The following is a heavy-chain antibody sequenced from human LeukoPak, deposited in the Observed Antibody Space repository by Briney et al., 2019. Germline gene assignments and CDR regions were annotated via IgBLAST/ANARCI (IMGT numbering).Heavy chain of an antibody. D-gene: IGHD3-22*01. CDR3: ARLRTYYYDSSGLPYNWFDP. Sequence: SETLSLTCTVSGYSISSGYYWGWIRQPPGKGLEWIGSIYHSGNTYYNPSLKSRVTMSVDTSKNQFSLNLRSVTAADTAVYYCARLRTYYYDSSGLPYNWFDPWGQGTLVTVSS. J-gene: IGHJ5*02. CDR1: GYSISSGYY. CDR2: IYHSGNT. V-gene: IGHV4-38-2*02.